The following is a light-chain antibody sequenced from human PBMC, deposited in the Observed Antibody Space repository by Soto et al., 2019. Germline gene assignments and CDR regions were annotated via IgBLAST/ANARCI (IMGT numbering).Light chain of an antibody. CDR1: SSDVGGYNY. CDR3: SSYTSSSLYV. Sequence: SALTQPASLSGSPGQSITISCTGTSSDVGGYNYVSWYQQHPGKAPKLMIYDVSYRPSGVSDRFSGSKSGNTASLTISGLQAEDEADYYCSSYTSSSLYVFGTGTKVTVL. V-gene: IGLV2-14*03. J-gene: IGLJ1*01. CDR2: DVS.